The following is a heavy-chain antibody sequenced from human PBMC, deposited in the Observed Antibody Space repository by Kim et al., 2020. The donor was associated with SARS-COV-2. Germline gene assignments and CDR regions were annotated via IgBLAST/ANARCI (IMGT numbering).Heavy chain of an antibody. CDR1: GGTFSSYA. J-gene: IGHJ4*02. CDR3: AREARGDSSSSPNPAFVY. Sequence: SVKVSCKASGGTFSSYAISWVRQAPGQGLEWMGGIIPIFGTANYAQKFQGRVTITADESTSTAYMELSSLRSEDTAVYYCAREARGDSSSSPNPAFVYWGQGTLVTVSS. D-gene: IGHD6-13*01. CDR2: IIPIFGTA. V-gene: IGHV1-69*13.